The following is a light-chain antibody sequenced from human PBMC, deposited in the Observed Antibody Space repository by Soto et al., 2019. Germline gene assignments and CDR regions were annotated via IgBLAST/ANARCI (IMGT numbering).Light chain of an antibody. CDR2: EVS. CDR3: SSYTSSSLRV. CDR1: SSDVGGYNY. V-gene: IGLV2-14*01. J-gene: IGLJ3*02. Sequence: QSALTQPASVCGSPGQSITISCTGTSSDVGGYNYVSWYQQHPGKAPKLMIYEVSNRPSGVSNRFSGSKSGNTASLTISGLQAEDEADYYCSSYTSSSLRVFGGGTKLTVL.